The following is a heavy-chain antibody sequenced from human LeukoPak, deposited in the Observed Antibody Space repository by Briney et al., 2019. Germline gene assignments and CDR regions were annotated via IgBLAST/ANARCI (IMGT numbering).Heavy chain of an antibody. D-gene: IGHD4-11*01. CDR3: ARILPDYSNYEPNYYYYYGMDV. V-gene: IGHV4-59*01. CDR1: GGSISSYY. J-gene: IGHJ6*02. Sequence: SSETLSRTCTVSGGSISSYYWSWIRQPPGKGLEWIGYIYYSGSTNYNPSLKSRVTISVDTSKNQFSLKLSSVTAADTAVYYCARILPDYSNYEPNYYYYYGMDVWGQGTTVTVSS. CDR2: IYYSGST.